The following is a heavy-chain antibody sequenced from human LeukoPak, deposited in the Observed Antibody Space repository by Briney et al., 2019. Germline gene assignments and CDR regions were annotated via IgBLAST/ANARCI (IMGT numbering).Heavy chain of an antibody. CDR2: MYYSGST. CDR1: GGSISSSSYY. D-gene: IGHD3-10*01. V-gene: IGHV4-39*01. CDR3: ARQGSYYFGSGSYLRPEYFHH. J-gene: IGHJ1*01. Sequence: SETLSLTCTISGGSISSSSYYWSWIRQPPGKGLEWIGSMYYSGSTYYNPSLKSRVTISVDTSTNQFSLKLSSVTAADTAVYFCARQGSYYFGSGSYLRPEYFHHWGRGTLVTVSS.